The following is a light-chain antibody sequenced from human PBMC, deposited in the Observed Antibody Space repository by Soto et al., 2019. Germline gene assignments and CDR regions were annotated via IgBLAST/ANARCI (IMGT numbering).Light chain of an antibody. V-gene: IGLV1-47*01. Sequence: QSMVTQPPSASGTPGQGVTISCSGSTSNIGSNYVYWYQQLPGTAPKLLIYRNNQRPSGVPDRFSGSKSGTSASLAISGLRSDDEADYFCATWDDSLNGFYVFGTGTRATVL. CDR2: RNN. CDR1: TSNIGSNY. CDR3: ATWDDSLNGFYV. J-gene: IGLJ1*01.